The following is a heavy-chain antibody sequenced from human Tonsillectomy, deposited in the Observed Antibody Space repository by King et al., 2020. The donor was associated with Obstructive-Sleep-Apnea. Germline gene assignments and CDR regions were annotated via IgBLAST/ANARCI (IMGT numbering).Heavy chain of an antibody. CDR2: MNPNSGNT. J-gene: IGHJ4*02. V-gene: IGHV1-8*01. CDR3: ALRGYYDSSGPFDY. CDR1: GYTFTSYD. D-gene: IGHD3-22*01. Sequence: VQLVESGAEVKKPGASVKVSCTASGYTFTSYDINWVRQATGQGLEWMGWMNPNSGNTGYAQKFQGRVTMTRNTSISTAYMELSSLRSEDTAVYYCALRGYYDSSGPFDYWGQGTLVTVSS.